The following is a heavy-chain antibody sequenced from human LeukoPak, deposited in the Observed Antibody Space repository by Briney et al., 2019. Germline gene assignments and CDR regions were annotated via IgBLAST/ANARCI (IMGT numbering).Heavy chain of an antibody. CDR2: IYYSGST. J-gene: IGHJ3*02. Sequence: PSETLSLTCTVSVGSTSSSSYYCGWGRQPPGKGLEWIGSIYYSGSTYYNPSLKSRVTISVDTSKNQFSLKLSSVTAADTAVYYCAKSNGYGLTDIWGQGTMVTVSS. CDR3: AKSNGYGLTDI. D-gene: IGHD3-10*01. V-gene: IGHV4-39*07. CDR1: VGSTSSSSYY.